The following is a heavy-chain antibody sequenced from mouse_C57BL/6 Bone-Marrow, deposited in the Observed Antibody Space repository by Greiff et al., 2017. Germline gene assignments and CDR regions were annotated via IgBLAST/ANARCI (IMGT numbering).Heavy chain of an antibody. J-gene: IGHJ4*01. CDR1: GFNIKDDY. CDR2: IDPGNGGT. Sequence: EVQGVESGAELVRPGASVKLSCTASGFNIKDDYMHWVKQRPGQGLEWIGGIDPGNGGTEYAAKFQGKATITVDTSSNTAYLQLSSLTSEDTAVYYCTYSSPGGSYAMCCWGQATSVTVAS. CDR3: TYSSPGGSYAMCC. V-gene: IGHV14-4*01. D-gene: IGHD1-1*01.